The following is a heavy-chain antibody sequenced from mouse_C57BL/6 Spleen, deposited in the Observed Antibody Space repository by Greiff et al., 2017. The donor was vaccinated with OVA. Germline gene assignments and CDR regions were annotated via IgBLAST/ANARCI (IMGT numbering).Heavy chain of an antibody. CDR2: IWTGGGT. CDR1: GFSLTSYA. V-gene: IGHV2-9-1*01. D-gene: IGHD2-3*01. CDR3: ASSYDGYSAWFAY. J-gene: IGHJ3*01. Sequence: VKLVESGPGLVAPSQRLSITCTVSGFSLTSYAISWVRQPPGKGLEWLGVIWTGGGTNYNSALKSRLSISKDNSKSQVFLKMNSLQTDDTARYYCASSYDGYSAWFAYWGQGTLVTVSA.